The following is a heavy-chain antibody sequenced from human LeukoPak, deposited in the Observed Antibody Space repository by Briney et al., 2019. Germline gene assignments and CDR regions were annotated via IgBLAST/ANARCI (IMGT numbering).Heavy chain of an antibody. D-gene: IGHD6-13*01. CDR1: GYTFTSYG. CDR3: ARELAAADPSSFDY. J-gene: IGHJ4*02. V-gene: IGHV1-18*01. CDR2: ISAYNGNT. Sequence: GASVKVSCKASGYTFTSYGISWVRQAPGQGLEWMGWISAYNGNTNYAQKLQGRVTMTTDTSTSTAYMELRSLRSDDTAVYYCARELAAADPSSFDYWGQGTLVTVSS.